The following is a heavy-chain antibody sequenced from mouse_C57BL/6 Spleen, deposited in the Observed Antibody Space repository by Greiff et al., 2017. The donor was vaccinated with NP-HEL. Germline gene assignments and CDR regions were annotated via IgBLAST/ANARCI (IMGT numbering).Heavy chain of an antibody. V-gene: IGHV1-82*01. J-gene: IGHJ1*03. D-gene: IGHD1-1*01. CDR1: GYAFSSSW. CDR3: ARGATTVVATDWYFDV. CDR2: IYPGDGDT. Sequence: VQLQQSGPELVKPGASVKISCKASGYAFSSSWMNWVKQRPGKGLEGIGRIYPGDGDTNYNGKFKGKATLTADKSSSTAYMQLSSLTSEDSAVYFCARGATTVVATDWYFDVWGTGTTVTVSS.